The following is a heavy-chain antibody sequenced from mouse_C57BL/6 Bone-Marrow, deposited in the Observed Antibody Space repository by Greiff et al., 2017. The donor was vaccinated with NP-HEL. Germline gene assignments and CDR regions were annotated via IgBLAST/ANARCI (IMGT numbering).Heavy chain of an antibody. CDR3: ARVTIYYGSYYYAMDY. Sequence: VQLQQSGPELVKPGASVKISCKASGYTFTDYYMNWVKQSHGKSLEWIGDINPNNGGTSYNQKFKGKATLTVDKSSSTAYMELRSLTSEDSAVYYCARVTIYYGSYYYAMDYWGQGTSVTVSS. J-gene: IGHJ4*01. CDR2: INPNNGGT. V-gene: IGHV1-26*01. D-gene: IGHD1-1*01. CDR1: GYTFTDYY.